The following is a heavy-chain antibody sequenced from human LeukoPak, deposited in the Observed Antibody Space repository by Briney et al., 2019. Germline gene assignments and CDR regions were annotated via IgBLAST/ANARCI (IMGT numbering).Heavy chain of an antibody. D-gene: IGHD1-26*01. CDR2: VNHSGCT. J-gene: IGHJ3*02. CDR3: ARPLVGATGRAFDI. CDR1: GGSFSGYY. Sequence: SETLSLTCAVYGGSFSGYYWSWIRQPPGKGLEWIGEVNHSGCTNYNPSLKSRVTISVDTSKNQFSLKLSSVTAADTAVYYCARPLVGATGRAFDIWGQGTKVTVSS. V-gene: IGHV4-34*01.